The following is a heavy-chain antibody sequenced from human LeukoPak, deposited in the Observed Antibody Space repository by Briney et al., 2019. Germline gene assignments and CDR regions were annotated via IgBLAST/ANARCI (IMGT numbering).Heavy chain of an antibody. CDR3: ARANYYDSTGCYHDY. CDR2: VSANGRT. CDR1: LDSITGDHHL. V-gene: IGHV4-61*09. J-gene: IGHJ4*02. D-gene: IGHD3-22*01. Sequence: SETLSLTCSVSLDSITGDHHLWPSARQTAGKGLERIGHVSANGRTTYHPSLKSRVAISVDTSKKKFFLRLDSVTAADTAVYYCARANYYDSTGCYHDYWGQGTLVTVSS.